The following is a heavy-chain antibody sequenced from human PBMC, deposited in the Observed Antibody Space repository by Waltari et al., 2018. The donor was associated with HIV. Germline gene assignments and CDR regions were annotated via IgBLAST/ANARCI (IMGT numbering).Heavy chain of an antibody. CDR1: GCSISSYY. CDR3: ARVNGYCGGDCYSKPRDDYYFDY. D-gene: IGHD2-21*02. CDR2: IYYSGST. Sequence: QVQLQESGPGLVKPSETLSLTCPVSGCSISSYYWSWIRQPPGKGLEWIGYIYYSGSTNYNPSLKSRVTISVDTSKNQFSLKLSSVTAADTAVYYCARVNGYCGGDCYSKPRDDYYFDYWGQGTLVTVSS. J-gene: IGHJ4*02. V-gene: IGHV4-59*01.